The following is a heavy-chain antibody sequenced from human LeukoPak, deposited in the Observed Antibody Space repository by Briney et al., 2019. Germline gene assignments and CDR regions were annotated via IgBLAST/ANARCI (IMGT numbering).Heavy chain of an antibody. J-gene: IGHJ2*01. CDR1: GGSVSSDSPY. CDR2: IFHRGNT. CDR3: ARAVGYDDVTGYYRGWYFDL. Sequence: SETLSLTCSISGGSVSSDSPYWTWIRQHPGEGLVWIGYIFHRGNTYYNPSLKSRLTISVDTSKHQFSLRMTSVTAADTAVYYCARAVGYDDVTGYYRGWYFDLWGRGTLVTVSS. V-gene: IGHV4-31*03. D-gene: IGHD3-9*01.